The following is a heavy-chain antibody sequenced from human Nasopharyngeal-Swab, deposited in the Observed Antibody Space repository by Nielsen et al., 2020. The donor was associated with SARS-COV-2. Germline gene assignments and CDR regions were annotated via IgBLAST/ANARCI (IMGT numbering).Heavy chain of an antibody. J-gene: IGHJ4*02. D-gene: IGHD5-12*01. CDR3: AKDREGQYTGYDWMVGYFDY. CDR2: ISYDGSNK. Sequence: GESLKISCAASGFTFSSYAMHWVRQAPGKGLEWVAVISYDGSNKYYADSVKGRFTISRDNSKNTLYLQMNSLRAEDTAVYYCAKDREGQYTGYDWMVGYFDYWGQGTLVTVSS. CDR1: GFTFSSYA. V-gene: IGHV3-30*04.